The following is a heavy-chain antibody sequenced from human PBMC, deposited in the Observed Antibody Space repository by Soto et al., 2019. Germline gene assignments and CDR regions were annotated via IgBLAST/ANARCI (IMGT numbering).Heavy chain of an antibody. V-gene: IGHV4-59*01. CDR2: IYYSGST. J-gene: IGHJ4*02. CDR1: GGSISSYY. Sequence: SETLSLTCTVSGGSISSYYWSWIRQPPGKGLEWIGYIYYSGSTNYNPSLKSRVTISVDTSKNQFSLKLSSVTAADTAVYYCASTVHYARKKYYFDYWGQGTLVTVSS. CDR3: ASTVHYARKKYYFDY. D-gene: IGHD4-17*01.